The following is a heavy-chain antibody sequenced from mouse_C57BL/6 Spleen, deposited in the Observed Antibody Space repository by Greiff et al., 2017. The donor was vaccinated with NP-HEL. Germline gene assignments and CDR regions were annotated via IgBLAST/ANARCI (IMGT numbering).Heavy chain of an antibody. D-gene: IGHD2-4*01. V-gene: IGHV6-6*01. CDR1: GFTFSDAW. CDR2: IRNKANNHAT. Sequence: EVKVEESGGGLVQPGGSMKLSCAASGFTFSDAWMDWVRQSPEKGLEWVAEIRNKANNHATYYAESVKGRFTISRDDSKSSVYLQMNSLRAEDTGIYYCTTIYYDYDVYFDYWGQGTTLTVSS. CDR3: TTIYYDYDVYFDY. J-gene: IGHJ2*01.